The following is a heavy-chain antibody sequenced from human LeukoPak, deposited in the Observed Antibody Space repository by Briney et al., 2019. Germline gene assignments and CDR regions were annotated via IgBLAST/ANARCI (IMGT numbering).Heavy chain of an antibody. D-gene: IGHD2-2*01. Sequence: SETLSLTCAVSGYSISSGYYWGWIRQPPGEGLEWIGGIYHSGSTYYHPSLKSRVTITVDTSKNQFSLKLSSVTAADTAVYYCARRYQLYYFDYWGQGTLVTVSS. J-gene: IGHJ4*02. CDR3: ARRYQLYYFDY. CDR2: IYHSGST. V-gene: IGHV4-38-2*01. CDR1: GYSISSGYY.